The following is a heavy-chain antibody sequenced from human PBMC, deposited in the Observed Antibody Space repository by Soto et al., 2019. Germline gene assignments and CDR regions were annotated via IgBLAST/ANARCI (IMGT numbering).Heavy chain of an antibody. CDR2: IKSKTDGGTT. J-gene: IGHJ6*02. D-gene: IGHD3-3*01. V-gene: IGHV3-15*07. Sequence: GGSLRLSCAASGFTFSNAWMNWVRQAPGKGLEWVGRIKSKTDGGTTDYAAPVKGRFTISRDDSKNTLYLQMNSLKTEDTAVYYCTTDGKSDFWSGYHYGMDVWGQGTTVTVSS. CDR3: TTDGKSDFWSGYHYGMDV. CDR1: GFTFSNAW.